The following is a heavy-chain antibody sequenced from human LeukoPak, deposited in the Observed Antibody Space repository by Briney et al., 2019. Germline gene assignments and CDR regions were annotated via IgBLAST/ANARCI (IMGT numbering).Heavy chain of an antibody. CDR2: IYYSGSA. CDR1: GGSISSYY. D-gene: IGHD6-13*01. CDR3: ARHGRGSSSWGGNFDY. V-gene: IGHV4-59*08. J-gene: IGHJ4*02. Sequence: SETLSLTCTVSGGSISSYYWSWIRQPPGKGLEWIGYIYYSGSANYNPSLKSRVTISVGTSKNQFSLKLSSVTATDTAVYYCARHGRGSSSWGGNFDYWGQGTLVTVSS.